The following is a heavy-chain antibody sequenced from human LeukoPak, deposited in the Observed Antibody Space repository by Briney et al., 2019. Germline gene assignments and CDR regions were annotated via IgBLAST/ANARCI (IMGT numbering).Heavy chain of an antibody. Sequence: SETLSPTCTVSAGSITNYYWSWIRQPPGKGLEWIGYIYYTGSTNYNPSLKSRVSISVDTSKNQFSLMLTSVTAADTAVYYCARHVDTAVVLYFDYWGHGALVTVSS. CDR1: AGSITNYY. D-gene: IGHD5-18*01. CDR2: IYYTGST. CDR3: ARHVDTAVVLYFDY. J-gene: IGHJ4*01. V-gene: IGHV4-59*01.